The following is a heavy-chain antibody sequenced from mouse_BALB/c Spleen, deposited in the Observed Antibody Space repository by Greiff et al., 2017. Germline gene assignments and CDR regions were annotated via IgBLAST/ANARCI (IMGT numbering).Heavy chain of an antibody. CDR1: GFTFSSFG. CDR3: ARPSYYYGSSYFDY. Sequence: EVKLVESGGGLVQPGGSRKLSCAASGFTFSSFGMHWVRQAPEKGLEWVAYISSGSSTIYYADTVKGRFTISRDNPKNTLFLQMTSLRSEDTAMYYCARPSYYYGSSYFDYWGQGTTLTVSS. CDR2: ISSGSSTI. J-gene: IGHJ2*01. D-gene: IGHD1-1*01. V-gene: IGHV5-17*02.